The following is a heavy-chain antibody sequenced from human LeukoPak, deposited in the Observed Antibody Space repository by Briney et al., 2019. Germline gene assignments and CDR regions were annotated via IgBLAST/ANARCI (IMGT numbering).Heavy chain of an antibody. D-gene: IGHD3-3*01. J-gene: IGHJ4*02. CDR3: ARGRAIFGVVIPSYYFDH. V-gene: IGHV4-59*01. Sequence: SETLSLTCTVSGGSISSYYWSWIRQPPGKGLEWIGYVYYSGSTDYNPSLQSRVTISVDTSKNQFSLKLSSVTAADTAVYYCARGRAIFGVVIPSYYFDHWGQGTLVTVSS. CDR1: GGSISSYY. CDR2: VYYSGST.